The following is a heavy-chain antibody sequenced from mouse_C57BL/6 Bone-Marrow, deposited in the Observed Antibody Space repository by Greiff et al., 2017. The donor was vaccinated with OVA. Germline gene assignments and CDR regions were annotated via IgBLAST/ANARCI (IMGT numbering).Heavy chain of an antibody. D-gene: IGHD2-3*01. CDR1: GYSFTGYY. CDR3: ASQGYLFDY. V-gene: IGHV1-42*01. CDR2: INPSTGGT. Sequence: VQLQQSGPELVKPGASVKISCKASGYSFTGYYMNWVKQSPEKSLEWIGEINPSTGGTTYNQKLKAKATLTVDKSSSTAYMQLKSLTSEDSAVYYCASQGYLFDYWGQGTTLTVSS. J-gene: IGHJ2*01.